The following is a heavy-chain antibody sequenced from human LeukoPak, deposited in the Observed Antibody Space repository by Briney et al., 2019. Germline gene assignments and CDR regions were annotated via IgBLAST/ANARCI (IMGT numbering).Heavy chain of an antibody. Sequence: VGSLRLSCAASGFNFADSAMSWVRQTPRKGLEWVSLISFNCSNTYYGDSVKGRFTISRDNSKDTVYLQMNSLRAEDTAIFYCARDIELSTWGPGTMVTVSS. CDR1: GFNFADSA. D-gene: IGHD5-12*01. V-gene: IGHV3-23*01. J-gene: IGHJ3*01. CDR3: ARDIELST. CDR2: ISFNCSNT.